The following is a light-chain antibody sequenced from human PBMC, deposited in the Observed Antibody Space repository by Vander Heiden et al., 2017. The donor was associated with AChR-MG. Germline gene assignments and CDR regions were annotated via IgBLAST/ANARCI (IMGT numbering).Light chain of an antibody. CDR3: TSYTSRSTLV. CDR2: DVS. CDR1: ISDIGGYNY. J-gene: IGLJ2*01. V-gene: IGLV2-14*03. Sequence: QSALTPPASVSGSPGQSITISCTGTISDIGGYNYVSWYEQHPGKAPKLMIYDVSNRPSGVSNHFSGSKSGNTASLTISGLQAEDEADYYCTSYTSRSTLVFGGGTKVTGL.